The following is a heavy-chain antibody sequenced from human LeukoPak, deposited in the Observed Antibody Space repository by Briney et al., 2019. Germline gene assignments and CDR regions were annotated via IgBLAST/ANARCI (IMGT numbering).Heavy chain of an antibody. CDR2: IYSGGST. V-gene: IGHV3-53*01. D-gene: IGHD3-22*01. J-gene: IGHJ6*02. CDR1: GFTVSSNY. Sequence: PGGSLRLSCSASGFTVSSNYMSWVRQAPGKGLEWVSVIYSGGSTYYADSVKGRFTISRDNSKNTLYLQMNSLRAEDTAVYYCARDYYDSSGYFYGMDVWGQGTTVTVSS. CDR3: ARDYYDSSGYFYGMDV.